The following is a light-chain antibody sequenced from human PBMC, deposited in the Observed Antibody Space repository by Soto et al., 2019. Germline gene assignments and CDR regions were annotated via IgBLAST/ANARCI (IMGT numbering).Light chain of an antibody. CDR1: QSISDC. Sequence: TQSAATLSVSPGSRSAPSCRASQSISDCLAWYQQKPGQAPSLLIHAASTMDPGVPARFSGSGSGTDFTLTISSLQSDDSAIYYCQQYNNWSRTFGQGTKVDIK. J-gene: IGKJ1*01. CDR3: QQYNNWSRT. CDR2: AAS. V-gene: IGKV3-15*01.